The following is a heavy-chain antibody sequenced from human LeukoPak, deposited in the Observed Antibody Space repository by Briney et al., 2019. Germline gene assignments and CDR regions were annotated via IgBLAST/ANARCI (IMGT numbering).Heavy chain of an antibody. V-gene: IGHV1-18*01. D-gene: IGHD3-9*01. CDR1: GYTFTNYG. CDR2: ISAYNGDT. CDR3: ARDRLPLSIFRECDF. J-gene: IGHJ4*02. Sequence: GASVKVSCKASGYTFTNYGMSWVRQAPGQGLEWMGWISAYNGDTGYAEKFRGRVAMTTDTATNTAYMELRSLRSDDTAVYFCARDRLPLSIFRECDFWGQGTLVTVSS.